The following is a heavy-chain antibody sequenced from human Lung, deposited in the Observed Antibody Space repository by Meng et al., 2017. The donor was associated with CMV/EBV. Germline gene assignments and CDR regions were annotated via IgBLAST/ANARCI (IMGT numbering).Heavy chain of an antibody. D-gene: IGHD1/OR15-1a*01. CDR3: ARNTLSYYGMDV. CDR1: GFTFSSFE. V-gene: IGHV3-48*03. J-gene: IGHJ6*02. Sequence: SXAASGFTFSSFEMNWVRQAPGKGLEWVSYINKNGFNIEYADSVKGRFTISRDNAKNSLYLQLNSLRAEDTAIYYCARNTLSYYGMDVWGQGTTVPVSS. CDR2: INKNGFNI.